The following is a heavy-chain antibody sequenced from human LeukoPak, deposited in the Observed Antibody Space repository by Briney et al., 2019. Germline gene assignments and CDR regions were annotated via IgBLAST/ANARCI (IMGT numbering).Heavy chain of an antibody. CDR2: IKQDGSEK. CDR1: GFTFSSYW. J-gene: IGHJ3*02. V-gene: IGHV3-7*01. D-gene: IGHD3-3*01. CDR3: ARVGDSRNNYYDFWSGYPSDAFDI. Sequence: GGSLRLSCAASGFTFSSYWMSWVRQAPGKGLEWVANIKQDGSEKYYVDSVKGRFTISRDNAKNSLYLQMNSLRAEDTAVYYCARVGDSRNNYYDFWSGYPSDAFDIWGQGTMVTVSS.